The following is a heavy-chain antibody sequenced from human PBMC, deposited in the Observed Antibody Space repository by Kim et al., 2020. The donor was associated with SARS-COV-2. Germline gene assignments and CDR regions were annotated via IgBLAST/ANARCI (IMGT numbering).Heavy chain of an antibody. D-gene: IGHD3-10*01. Sequence: ADSVKGRFTVSRDNSKNTLYLQGSSLRAAETAVYYCAKGYASGTYYGDYWGQGALVTVSS. CDR3: AKGYASGTYYGDY. V-gene: IGHV3-23*01. J-gene: IGHJ4*02.